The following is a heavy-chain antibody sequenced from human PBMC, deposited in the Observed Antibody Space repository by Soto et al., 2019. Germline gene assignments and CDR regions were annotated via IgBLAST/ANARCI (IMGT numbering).Heavy chain of an antibody. Sequence: SATLSLTCTVSGGSISSSSYYWGWIRQPPGKGLEWIGSIYYSGSTYYNPSLKSRVTISVDTSKNQFSLKLSSVTAADTAVYYCARRRDYDILTGYPSWFDYWGQGTLVTVSS. CDR1: GGSISSSSYY. V-gene: IGHV4-39*01. CDR3: ARRRDYDILTGYPSWFDY. CDR2: IYYSGST. D-gene: IGHD3-9*01. J-gene: IGHJ4*02.